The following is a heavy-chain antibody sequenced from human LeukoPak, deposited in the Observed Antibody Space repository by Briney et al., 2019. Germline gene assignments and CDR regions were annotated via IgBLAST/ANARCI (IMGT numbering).Heavy chain of an antibody. Sequence: NPSETLSLTCAVSGGSINSYYWSWIRQPPGGGLEWIAFFHHSGTNNCNPSVKGRVTISFDTSKNHLSLDLRSVTAADTATYYCATVLYGSNGFDYWGQGTLVTVAA. V-gene: IGHV4-59*01. D-gene: IGHD3-22*01. CDR3: ATVLYGSNGFDY. CDR2: FHHSGTN. J-gene: IGHJ4*02. CDR1: GGSINSYY.